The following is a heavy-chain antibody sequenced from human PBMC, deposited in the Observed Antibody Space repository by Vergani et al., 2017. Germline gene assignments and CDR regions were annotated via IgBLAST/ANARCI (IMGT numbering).Heavy chain of an antibody. J-gene: IGHJ3*02. CDR1: GYTFTSYG. Sequence: QVQLVQSGAEVKKPGASVKVSCKASGYTFTSYGISWVRQAPGQGLEWMGWISAYNGNTNYAQNLQGRVTMTTDTSTSTSYMELRSLRADDTAVYYCAIGNIVVATTCAFDIWGQGTMVTVSS. D-gene: IGHD1-26*01. CDR2: ISAYNGNT. CDR3: AIGNIVVATTCAFDI. V-gene: IGHV1-18*01.